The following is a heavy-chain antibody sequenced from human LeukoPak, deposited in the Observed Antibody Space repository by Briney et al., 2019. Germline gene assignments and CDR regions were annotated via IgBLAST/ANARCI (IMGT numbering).Heavy chain of an antibody. CDR3: AKIHTTYYYGSGSYMDV. CDR2: ISHDGSNK. J-gene: IGHJ6*03. V-gene: IGHV3-30*18. D-gene: IGHD3-10*01. CDR1: GGSISSSTYF. Sequence: LSLTCTVSGGSISSSTYFWGWIRQPPGKGLEWVAIISHDGSNKYYADSVKGRFTISRDNSKNTLYLQMNSLRAEDTAVYYCAKIHTTYYYGSGSYMDVWGQGTTVAVSS.